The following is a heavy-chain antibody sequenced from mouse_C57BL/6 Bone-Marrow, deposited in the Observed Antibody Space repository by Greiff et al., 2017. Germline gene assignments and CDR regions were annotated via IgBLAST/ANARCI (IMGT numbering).Heavy chain of an antibody. CDR2: ISYDGSN. V-gene: IGHV3-6*01. D-gene: IGHD2-13*01. CDR3: ARGSDFAH. CDR1: GYSITSGYY. J-gene: IGHJ3*01. Sequence: VQLQQSGPGLVKPSQSLSLTCSVTGYSITSGYYWNWIRQFPGNKLEWMGYISYDGSNNYNPSLKNRNSITRDTSKNQFFLKLNSVTTEDTATYYCARGSDFAHWGQGTLVTVSA.